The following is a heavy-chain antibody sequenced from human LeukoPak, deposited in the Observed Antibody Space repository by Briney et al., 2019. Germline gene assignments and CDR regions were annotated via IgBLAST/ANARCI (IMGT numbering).Heavy chain of an antibody. J-gene: IGHJ6*02. D-gene: IGHD2-15*01. CDR2: IYYSGST. Sequence: SGTLSLTCTVSGGSISSSSYYWGWIRQPPGKGLEWIGSIYYSGSTYYNPSLKSRVTISVDTSKNQFSLKLNSVTAADTAVYYCARRYLGYCSGDNCPLNYYGMDVWGQGTTVTVSS. CDR1: GGSISSSSYY. CDR3: ARRYLGYCSGDNCPLNYYGMDV. V-gene: IGHV4-39*01.